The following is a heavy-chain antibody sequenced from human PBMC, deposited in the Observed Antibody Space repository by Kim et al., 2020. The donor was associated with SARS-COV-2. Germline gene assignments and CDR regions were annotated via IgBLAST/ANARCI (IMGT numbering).Heavy chain of an antibody. CDR2: VSAYTTDT. CDR1: GYTFNKFG. CDR3: ARNLRPLIRGRNWFDP. J-gene: IGHJ5*02. V-gene: IGHV1-18*01. Sequence: ASVKVSCKASGYTFNKFGITWVRRAPGQGLEWMGWVSAYTTDTHYSPRFQGRVTLTTDTSTNTSYMELRSLTSDDTAMYFCARNLRPLIRGRNWFDPWGQ. D-gene: IGHD3-10*01.